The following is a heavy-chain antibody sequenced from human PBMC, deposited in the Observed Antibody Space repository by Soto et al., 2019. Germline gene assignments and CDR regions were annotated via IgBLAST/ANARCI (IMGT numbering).Heavy chain of an antibody. CDR2: IIPILGIA. D-gene: IGHD5-12*01. CDR3: ARSGEYSGYDSEYYFDY. Sequence: SVKVSCKASVGTFNSYTIGWVRQEHGQGLEWMGRIIPILGIANYAQKFQGRVTITADKSTSTAYMELSSLRSEDTAVYYCARSGEYSGYDSEYYFDYWGQGTPVTVSS. J-gene: IGHJ4*02. CDR1: VGTFNSYT. V-gene: IGHV1-69*02.